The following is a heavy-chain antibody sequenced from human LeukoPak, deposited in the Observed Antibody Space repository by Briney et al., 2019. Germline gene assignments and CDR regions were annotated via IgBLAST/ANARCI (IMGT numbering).Heavy chain of an antibody. J-gene: IGHJ3*02. D-gene: IGHD6-19*01. Sequence: GGSLRLSCEASGFTFDNYWMSWVRQPPGKGLEGVANIKQDGSEKYYVDSVKGRFTISRDNAKNSLFLQMNSLGAEDTAVYYCAVYSSGWYNTFDIWGQGTMVTVSS. CDR3: AVYSSGWYNTFDI. CDR2: IKQDGSEK. CDR1: GFTFDNYW. V-gene: IGHV3-7*01.